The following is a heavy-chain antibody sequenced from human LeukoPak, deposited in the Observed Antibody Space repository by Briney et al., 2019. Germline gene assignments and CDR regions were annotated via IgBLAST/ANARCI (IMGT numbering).Heavy chain of an antibody. CDR3: AKSPITSGSLYYSDY. J-gene: IGHJ4*02. V-gene: IGHV3-23*01. CDR1: GFTLSNYS. CDR2: ISDSGGST. Sequence: GGSLTLSCAASGFTLSNYSMSWVRQAPGKGLEGVSGISDSGGSTFYADSVKGRFTISRDNSKSTLYMQMNSLRAEDTAVYYCAKSPITSGSLYYSDYWGQGTLVTVSS. D-gene: IGHD3-16*01.